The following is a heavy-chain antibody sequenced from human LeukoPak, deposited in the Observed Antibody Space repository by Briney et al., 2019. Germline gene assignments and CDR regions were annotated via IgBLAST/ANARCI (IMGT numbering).Heavy chain of an antibody. J-gene: IGHJ4*02. D-gene: IGHD3-22*01. Sequence: SETLSLTCTVSGGSISSGSYYWSWIRQPAGKGLEWIGRISTSGTTYYNPSLKSRVTISVDTSKNQFSLKLSSVTAADTAVYYCATRTRISYYYDSSGSFDYWGQGTLVTVSS. CDR2: ISTSGTT. CDR3: ATRTRISYYYDSSGSFDY. CDR1: GGSISSGSYY. V-gene: IGHV4-61*02.